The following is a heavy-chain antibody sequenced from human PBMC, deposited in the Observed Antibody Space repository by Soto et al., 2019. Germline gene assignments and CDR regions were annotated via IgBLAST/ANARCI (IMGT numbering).Heavy chain of an antibody. D-gene: IGHD3-3*01. CDR1: GFTFSNAW. Sequence: EVQLVESGGGLVKPGGSLRLSCAASGFTFSNAWMSWVRQAPGKGLEWVGRIKSKTDGGTTDYAAPVKGRFTISRDDSKNTLYLQMNSLKTEDTAVYYCTTDPQDAYDFWSGYYWSWGQGTLVTVSS. CDR3: TTDPQDAYDFWSGYYWS. V-gene: IGHV3-15*01. J-gene: IGHJ4*02. CDR2: IKSKTDGGTT.